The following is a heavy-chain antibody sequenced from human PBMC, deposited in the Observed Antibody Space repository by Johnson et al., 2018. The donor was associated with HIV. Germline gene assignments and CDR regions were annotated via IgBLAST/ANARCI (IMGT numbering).Heavy chain of an antibody. D-gene: IGHD4-17*01. V-gene: IGHV3-33*05. Sequence: QVQLVESGGGVVQPGRSLRLSCAASGFTFSDYGIHWVRQAPGKGLEWVTHISYDGANKYYSGSVRGRFTISRDNSRNTLNLQMDSLREDDTAVYYCARDPLTLTTTLDAFDLWGQGTMVTVSS. CDR2: ISYDGANK. J-gene: IGHJ3*01. CDR1: GFTFSDYG. CDR3: ARDPLTLTTTLDAFDL.